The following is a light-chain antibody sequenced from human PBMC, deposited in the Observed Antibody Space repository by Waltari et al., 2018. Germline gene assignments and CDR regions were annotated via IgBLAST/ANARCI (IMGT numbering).Light chain of an antibody. V-gene: IGLV1-40*01. J-gene: IGLJ2*01. CDR1: RSNLGEGYD. Sequence: QSVLTQPPSVSGAPGQGVTISCTGSRSNLGEGYDVHWYQQVPGTAPKVLIYANSNRPSVVPDRFSGSKSGTSASLAITGLQAEDEADYYCQCYDSRLSGVVFGGGTKLTVL. CDR3: QCYDSRLSGVV. CDR2: ANS.